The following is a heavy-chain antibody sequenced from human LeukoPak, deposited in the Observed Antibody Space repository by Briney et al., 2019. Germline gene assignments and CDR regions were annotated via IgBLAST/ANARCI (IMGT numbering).Heavy chain of an antibody. J-gene: IGHJ4*02. V-gene: IGHV4-34*01. CDR3: ARRYYGSGSYHRRGYFDY. D-gene: IGHD3-10*01. Sequence: PSETLSLTCAVYGGSFSGYYWSWIRQPPGKGLEWIGEINHSGSANYNPSLKSRVTISVDTSKNQFSLKLSSVTAADTAVYYCARRYYGSGSYHRRGYFDYWGQGTLVTVSS. CDR2: INHSGSA. CDR1: GGSFSGYY.